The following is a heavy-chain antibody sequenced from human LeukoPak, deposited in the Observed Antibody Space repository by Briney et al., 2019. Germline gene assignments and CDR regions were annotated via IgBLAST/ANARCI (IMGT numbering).Heavy chain of an antibody. D-gene: IGHD1-20*01. CDR2: IKSKADGETI. CDR3: STLTSRGLSDS. CDR1: GFTFTNAW. Sequence: GGSLRLSCAASGFTFTNAWMNWVRQAPGKGLEWVGRIKSKADGETIDCAAPVKGRFTSSRDDSKNMLYLQMNSLKSEDTAVYYCSTLTSRGLSDSWGQGTLVTVSS. J-gene: IGHJ4*02. V-gene: IGHV3-15*07.